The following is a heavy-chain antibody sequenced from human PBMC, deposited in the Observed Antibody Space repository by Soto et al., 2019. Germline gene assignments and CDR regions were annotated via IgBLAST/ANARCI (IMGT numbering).Heavy chain of an antibody. CDR3: ARVGIAARPEWYYFDY. V-gene: IGHV1-69*13. CDR2: IIPIFGTA. Sequence: GASVKVSCKASGGTFSSYAISWVRQAPGQGLEWMGGIIPIFGTANYAQKFQGRVTITADESTSTAYMELSSLRSEDTAVYYCARVGIAARPEWYYFDYWGQGTLVTVSS. D-gene: IGHD6-6*01. CDR1: GGTFSSYA. J-gene: IGHJ4*02.